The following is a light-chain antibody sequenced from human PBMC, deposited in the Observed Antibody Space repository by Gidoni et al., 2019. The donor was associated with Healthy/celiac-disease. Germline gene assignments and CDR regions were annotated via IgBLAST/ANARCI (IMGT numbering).Light chain of an antibody. V-gene: IGKV1-33*01. CDR2: DAS. CDR1: QDISNY. Sequence: DIQMTQPPSSLSASVGDRVTITCQASQDISNYLNWYQQKPGKAPKLLIYDASNLETGVPSRFSGSGSATDFTFTISSLQPEDIATYYCQQYDNLPLTFGGGTKVEIK. J-gene: IGKJ4*01. CDR3: QQYDNLPLT.